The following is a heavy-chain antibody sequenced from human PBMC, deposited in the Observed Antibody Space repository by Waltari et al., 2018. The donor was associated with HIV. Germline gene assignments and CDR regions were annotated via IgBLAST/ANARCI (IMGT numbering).Heavy chain of an antibody. V-gene: IGHV1-3*01. D-gene: IGHD6-25*01. J-gene: IGHJ4*02. CDR1: GYNFTSYA. CDR3: VRGPSCSGGTCYTLFDL. Sequence: QVQLVQSGAELKKPGASVTISCKASGYNFTSYAIHWLRQAPGQRPEWVAWVNPDNGNTKYSRKFQARVTVTRDESAATAYMALTDLRFEETAVYYCVRGPSCSGGTCYTLFDLWGQGTLVSVSS. CDR2: VNPDNGNT.